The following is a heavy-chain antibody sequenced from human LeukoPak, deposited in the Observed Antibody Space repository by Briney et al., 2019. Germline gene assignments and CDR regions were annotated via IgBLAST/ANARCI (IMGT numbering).Heavy chain of an antibody. CDR2: IYTSGST. J-gene: IGHJ4*02. D-gene: IGHD4-17*01. CDR3: ARLYFYADAMRDN. V-gene: IGHV4-59*10. Sequence: SETLSLTCAVYGGSFSGYYWSWIRQPPGKGLEWIGRIYTSGSTNYNPSLKSRVTMSVDTSKNQFSLKLSSVTAADTAVYYCARLYFYADAMRDNWGQGTLVTVSS. CDR1: GGSFSGYY.